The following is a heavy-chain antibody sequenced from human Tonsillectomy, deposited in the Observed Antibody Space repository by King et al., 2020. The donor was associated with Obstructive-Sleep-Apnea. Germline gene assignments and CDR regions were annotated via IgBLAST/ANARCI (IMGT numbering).Heavy chain of an antibody. D-gene: IGHD2-15*01. CDR2: ISWNSGSI. Sequence: VQLVESGGGLVQPGRSLRLSCAASGFTFDDYAMHWVRQAPGKGLEWVSGISWNSGSIGYADSVKCRFTISRDNAKNSLYLQMNSLRAEDTALYYCAKDVVVAASYSFDSGGQGTMVTVSS. J-gene: IGHJ3*02. V-gene: IGHV3-9*01. CDR3: AKDVVVAASYSFDS. CDR1: GFTFDDYA.